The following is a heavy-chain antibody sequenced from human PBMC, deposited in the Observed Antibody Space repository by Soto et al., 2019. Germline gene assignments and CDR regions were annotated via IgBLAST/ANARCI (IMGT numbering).Heavy chain of an antibody. CDR3: ARGYSGGWSRGGYFDY. CDR1: GFTFSSYE. J-gene: IGHJ4*02. D-gene: IGHD6-19*01. CDR2: ISSSGGSK. V-gene: IGHV3-48*03. Sequence: EVQLVESGGGLVQPGGSLRLSCAASGFTFSSYEMNWVRQAPGKGLEWISYISSSGGSKYYANSVKGRFTISRDDAKNSLDLQMNSLTAEDRAVYYRARGYSGGWSRGGYFDYWGQGTLVTVSS.